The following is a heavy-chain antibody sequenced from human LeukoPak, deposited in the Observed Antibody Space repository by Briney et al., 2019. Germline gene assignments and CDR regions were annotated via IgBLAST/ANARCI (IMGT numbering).Heavy chain of an antibody. D-gene: IGHD3-9*01. CDR3: ARAHYDILTGYDAFDI. CDR1: GGSISNY. J-gene: IGHJ3*02. CDR2: IHYSGST. V-gene: IGHV4-59*01. Sequence: SETLSLTCTVSGGSISNYWSWIRQPPGKGLEWIGYIHYSGSTHYNPSLKSRVTISVDTSKNQVSLKLSSVTAADTAVYYCARAHYDILTGYDAFDIWGQGTMVTVSS.